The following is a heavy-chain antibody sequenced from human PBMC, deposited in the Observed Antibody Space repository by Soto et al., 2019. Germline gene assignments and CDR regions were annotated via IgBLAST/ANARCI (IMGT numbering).Heavy chain of an antibody. CDR2: ISFDGSNK. CDR1: GFTFSSYG. D-gene: IGHD3-22*01. J-gene: IGHJ4*02. V-gene: IGHV3-30*18. CDR3: VKDTYYYDSSGYYIFDY. Sequence: SLRLSCAASGFTFSSYGMHWVRQAPGKGLEWAAHISFDGSNKHYADSVKGRFTISRDSSKNTLYLQMNSLRAEDTAVYYCVKDTYYYDSSGYYIFDYWGQGTLVTVSS.